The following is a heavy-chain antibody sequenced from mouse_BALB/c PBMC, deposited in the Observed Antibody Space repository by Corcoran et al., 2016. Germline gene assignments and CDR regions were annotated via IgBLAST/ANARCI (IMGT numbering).Heavy chain of an antibody. D-gene: IGHD2-1*01. CDR1: GYSFTSYV. Sequence: EVQLQQSGPALVKPGASVKLYCKASGYSFTSYVMHRVKQKPGQGLEWIGYIYPYNDGTKYTEKFKGKTTLTSDKSSSTAYMELSSLTSEDSAVYYCAREVPGGNTFDYWGQGTTLTVSS. CDR2: IYPYNDGT. CDR3: AREVPGGNTFDY. J-gene: IGHJ2*01. V-gene: IGHV1S136*01.